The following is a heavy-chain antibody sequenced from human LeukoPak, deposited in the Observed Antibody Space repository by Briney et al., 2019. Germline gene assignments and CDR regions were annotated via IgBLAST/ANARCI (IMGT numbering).Heavy chain of an antibody. J-gene: IGHJ4*02. CDR2: LIPIFGIA. CDR3: AREGLSVDTAMVVFDY. D-gene: IGHD5-18*01. CDR1: GDTFRQSA. Sequence: SVRVSCEASGDTFRQSAICCVRQTPGQGRGRMARLIPIFGIANYAQKFQGRVTITADKSTSTAYMELSSLRSEDTAVYYCAREGLSVDTAMVVFDYWGQGTLVTVSS. V-gene: IGHV1-69*04.